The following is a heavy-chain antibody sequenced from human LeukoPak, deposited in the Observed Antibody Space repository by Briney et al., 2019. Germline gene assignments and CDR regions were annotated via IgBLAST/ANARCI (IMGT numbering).Heavy chain of an antibody. J-gene: IGHJ6*03. Sequence: ASVKFSCKASGYTFSNYYMHWVRQAPGQGLEWMGIINPSGGSTTYAQKFQGRVTMTRDTSTSTVYMELSSLRSEDTAVYYCARSSGRSPNRDYMDAWGKGTTVTISS. CDR3: ARSSGRSPNRDYMDA. CDR2: INPSGGST. D-gene: IGHD3-10*01. V-gene: IGHV1-46*01. CDR1: GYTFSNYY.